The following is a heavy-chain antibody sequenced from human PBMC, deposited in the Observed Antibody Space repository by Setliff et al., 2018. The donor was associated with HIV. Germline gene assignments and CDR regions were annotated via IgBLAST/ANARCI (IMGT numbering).Heavy chain of an antibody. V-gene: IGHV4-39*01. CDR3: SRSGIGYGGDSNTFDI. D-gene: IGHD2-21*02. J-gene: IGHJ3*02. Sequence: SETLSLTCTFSGASISTYYWSWIRQPPGKGLEWIASIHYSGSTYDSPSVRSRVAIFVDTSKNQFSLRLNSVTATDAAMYYCSRSGIGYGGDSNTFDIWGQGTLVTVSS. CDR2: IHYSGST. CDR1: GASISTYY.